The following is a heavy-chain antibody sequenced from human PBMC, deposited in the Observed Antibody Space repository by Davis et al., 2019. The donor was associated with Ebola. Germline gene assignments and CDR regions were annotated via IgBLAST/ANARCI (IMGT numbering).Heavy chain of an antibody. V-gene: IGHV3-30*02. Sequence: GGSLRLSCAASGFTFSSYGMHWVRQAPGKGLEWVAVIWYDGSNKYYADSVKGRFAISRDSSKTTLYLQTNSLRAEDTAVYYCAKSLRIGYCSGGSCYSGGLDYWGQGTLVTVSS. J-gene: IGHJ4*02. CDR2: IWYDGSNK. D-gene: IGHD2-15*01. CDR3: AKSLRIGYCSGGSCYSGGLDY. CDR1: GFTFSSYG.